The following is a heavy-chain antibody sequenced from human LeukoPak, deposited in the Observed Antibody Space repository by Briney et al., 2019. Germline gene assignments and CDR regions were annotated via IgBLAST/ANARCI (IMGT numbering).Heavy chain of an antibody. Sequence: GGSLRLSCAASGFTFSGYSMNWVRQAPGKGLEWVSYISSSSSTIYYADSVKGRFIISRDNAKNSLYLQMNSLRAEDTAVYYCARHWRSDDAFDIWGQGTMVTVSS. V-gene: IGHV3-48*04. CDR3: ARHWRSDDAFDI. D-gene: IGHD3-3*01. CDR2: ISSSSSTI. CDR1: GFTFSGYS. J-gene: IGHJ3*02.